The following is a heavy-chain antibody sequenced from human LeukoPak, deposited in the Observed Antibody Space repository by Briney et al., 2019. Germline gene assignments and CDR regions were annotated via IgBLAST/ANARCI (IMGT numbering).Heavy chain of an antibody. J-gene: IGHJ3*02. Sequence: SQTLSLTCTVSGGSISSGSYYWSWIRQPAGKGLEWIGRIYTSGSTNYNPSLKSRVTISVDRSKNQFSLKLSSVTAADTAVYYCARTSTTADAFDIWGQGTMVTVSS. V-gene: IGHV4-61*02. CDR1: GGSISSGSYY. D-gene: IGHD4-11*01. CDR3: ARTSTTADAFDI. CDR2: IYTSGST.